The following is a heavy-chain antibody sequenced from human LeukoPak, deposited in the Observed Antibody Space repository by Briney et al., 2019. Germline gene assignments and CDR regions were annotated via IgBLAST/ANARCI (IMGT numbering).Heavy chain of an antibody. V-gene: IGHV5-51*01. Sequence: GESLKISCKGSGFSFTNYWIGWVRQMPGKGLEWMGIAYPGDSDTKYSPSFQGQVTISADKSISTAYLQWSSLKVSDTAIYYCARGYCSGSSCYHDYWGQGTLVTVSS. CDR1: GFSFTNYW. J-gene: IGHJ4*02. CDR3: ARGYCSGSSCYHDY. CDR2: AYPGDSDT. D-gene: IGHD2-15*01.